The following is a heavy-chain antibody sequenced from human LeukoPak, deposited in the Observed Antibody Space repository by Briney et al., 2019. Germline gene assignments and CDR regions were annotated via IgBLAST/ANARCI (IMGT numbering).Heavy chain of an antibody. D-gene: IGHD2-15*01. J-gene: IGHJ4*02. V-gene: IGHV4-31*03. CDR3: ARVISCSGGSCFDGMVDY. CDR1: GGFISSGGYY. Sequence: PSETLSLTCTVSGGFISSGGYYWSWIRQHPGKGLEWIGYIYYSGSTYYNPSLKSRVTISVDTSKNQFSLKLSSVTAADTAVYYCARVISCSGGSCFDGMVDYWGQGTLVTVSS. CDR2: IYYSGST.